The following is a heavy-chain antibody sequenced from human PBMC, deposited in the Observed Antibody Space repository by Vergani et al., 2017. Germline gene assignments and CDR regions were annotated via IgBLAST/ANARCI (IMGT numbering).Heavy chain of an antibody. CDR2: ISPDGFST. CDR1: GYTFTAYY. J-gene: IGHJ5*02. D-gene: IGHD3-10*01. CDR3: ARGRGITMVRGVYPNWFDP. V-gene: IGHV1-46*01. Sequence: QVQLVQSGAEVGKPGASVKISCKASGYTFTAYYIHWVRQAPEQGLEWVGVISPDGFSTFYAQKFQGRVTITRDTSTSTVYVEVTSLRSDDTAVYYCARGRGITMVRGVYPNWFDPWGQGTLVTVSS.